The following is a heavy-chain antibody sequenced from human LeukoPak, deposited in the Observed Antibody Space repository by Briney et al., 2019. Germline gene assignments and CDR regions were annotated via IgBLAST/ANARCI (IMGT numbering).Heavy chain of an antibody. V-gene: IGHV1-46*01. CDR3: ARERCSSTSCYGMDV. Sequence: ASVKVFCKASGGTFSSYAISWVRQAPGQGLEWMGRINPSGGSTSYAQKFQGRVTMTRDTSTSTVYMELSSLRSEDTAVYYCARERCSSTSCYGMDVWGQGTTVTVSS. J-gene: IGHJ6*02. D-gene: IGHD2-2*01. CDR2: INPSGGST. CDR1: GGTFSSYA.